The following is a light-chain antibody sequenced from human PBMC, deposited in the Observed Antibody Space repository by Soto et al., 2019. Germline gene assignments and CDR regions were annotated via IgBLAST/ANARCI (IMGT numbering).Light chain of an antibody. J-gene: IGKJ1*01. CDR1: QVITND. Sequence: IQMTQSPSSLSASVGDRLSITCRASQVITNDLGWYQQKPGKAPKRLIYAASTLQSGVPSRFSGSGSGTEFTLTISSLQPEDVATYYCQHYNSYSEAFGQGTKVDIK. CDR3: QHYNSYSEA. CDR2: AAS. V-gene: IGKV1-17*01.